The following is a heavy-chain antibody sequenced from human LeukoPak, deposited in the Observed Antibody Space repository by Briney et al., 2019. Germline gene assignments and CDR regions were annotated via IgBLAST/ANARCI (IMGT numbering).Heavy chain of an antibody. CDR3: ARAGPSVLRYFDWLLKGFDY. CDR2: INHSGST. D-gene: IGHD3-9*01. V-gene: IGHV4-34*01. J-gene: IGHJ4*02. CDR1: GGSCSGYY. Sequence: SETLSLTCAVYGGSCSGYYWSWIRQPPGKGLEWIGEINHSGSTNYNPSLKSRVTISVDTSKNQFSLKLSSVTAADTAVYYCARAGPSVLRYFDWLLKGFDYWGQGTLVTVSS.